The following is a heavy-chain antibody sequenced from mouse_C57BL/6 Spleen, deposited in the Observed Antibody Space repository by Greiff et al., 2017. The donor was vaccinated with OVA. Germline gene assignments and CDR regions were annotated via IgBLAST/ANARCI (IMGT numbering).Heavy chain of an antibody. J-gene: IGHJ2*01. CDR1: GFTFSSYA. V-gene: IGHV5-4*01. CDR2: ISDGGSYT. CDR3: ARDCYGSRGYFDY. Sequence: GKLMESGGGLVKPGGSLKLSCAASGFTFSSYAMSWVRQTPEKRLEWVATISDGGSYTYYPDNVKGRFTISRDNAKNNLYLQMSHLKSEDTAMYYCARDCYGSRGYFDYWGQGTTLTVSS. D-gene: IGHD1-1*01.